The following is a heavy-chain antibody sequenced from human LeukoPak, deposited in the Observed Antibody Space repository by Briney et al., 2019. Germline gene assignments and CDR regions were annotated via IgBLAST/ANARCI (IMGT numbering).Heavy chain of an antibody. J-gene: IGHJ4*02. V-gene: IGHV3-21*01. D-gene: IGHD2-2*01. CDR1: GFTFSSYS. CDR3: ARDWYHAIDY. Sequence: GGSLRLSCAASGFTFSSYSMNWVRQAPGKGLEWVSSISSSSGFIHYADSVKGRFTISRDNAKNTLYLEMNSLRVEDTAVYYCARDWYHAIDYWGQGTLVTVSS. CDR2: ISSSSGFI.